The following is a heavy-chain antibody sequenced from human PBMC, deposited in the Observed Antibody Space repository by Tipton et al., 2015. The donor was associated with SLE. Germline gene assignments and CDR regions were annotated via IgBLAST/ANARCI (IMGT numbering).Heavy chain of an antibody. CDR2: IKQDGSEK. J-gene: IGHJ4*02. Sequence: SLRLSCAASGFTFSSYWMSWVRQAPGKGLEWVANIKQDGSEKYYVDSVTGRFTISRDNAKNSLFLQMNSLRAEDTAVYYCARPPATYYYDSFDYWSQGTLVTVSS. V-gene: IGHV3-7*03. D-gene: IGHD3-22*01. CDR3: ARPPATYYYDSFDY. CDR1: GFTFSSYW.